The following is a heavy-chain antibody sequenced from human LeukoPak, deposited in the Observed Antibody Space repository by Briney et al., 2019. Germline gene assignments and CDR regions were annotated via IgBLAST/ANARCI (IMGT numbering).Heavy chain of an antibody. Sequence: GGSLRLSCAASGFTFSSYGMHWVRQAPGKGLEWVAFIRYDGSNKYYADSVKGRFTISRDNSKNTLYLQMNSLRAEDTAVYYCTKENILTSRPLDYWGQGTLVTVSS. D-gene: IGHD3-9*01. V-gene: IGHV3-30*02. CDR3: TKENILTSRPLDY. CDR1: GFTFSSYG. CDR2: IRYDGSNK. J-gene: IGHJ4*02.